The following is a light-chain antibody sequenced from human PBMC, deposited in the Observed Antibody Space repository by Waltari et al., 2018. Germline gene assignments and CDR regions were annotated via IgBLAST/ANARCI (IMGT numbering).Light chain of an antibody. CDR3: GTWDSSLSANV. V-gene: IGLV1-51*01. Sequence: QSVLTQPPSVSAAPGQKVTISCSGSSSNIGNNYVSWYQQLPGTAPKLLIYDKNKRPSGMPDRFAGSKSGTSATLGITGLQTGDEADYYCGTWDSSLSANVFGSGTKVTVL. CDR2: DKN. CDR1: SSNIGNNY. J-gene: IGLJ6*01.